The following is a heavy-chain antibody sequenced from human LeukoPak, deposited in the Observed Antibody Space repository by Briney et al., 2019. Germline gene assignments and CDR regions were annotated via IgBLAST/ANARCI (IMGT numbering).Heavy chain of an antibody. Sequence: GGSPRLSCTASGFTFSNFWMGWVRQAPGKGLEWVANIKQDETEKFYLGSVKGRFTISRDNAKNSLYLQMNSLRVEDTALYYCARGYSSGYFLSWGQGTLVTVSS. V-gene: IGHV3-7*03. CDR1: GFTFSNFW. CDR3: ARGYSSGYFLS. CDR2: IKQDETEK. D-gene: IGHD3-22*01. J-gene: IGHJ4*02.